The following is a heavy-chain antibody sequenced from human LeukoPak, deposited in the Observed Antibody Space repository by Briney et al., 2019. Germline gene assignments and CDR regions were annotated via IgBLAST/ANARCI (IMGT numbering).Heavy chain of an antibody. CDR3: ARESHSSSYLFDY. Sequence: SETLSLTCTVSGGSINSYYWSWIRQPAGKGLEWIGRIYTNGSTNYNPSLKSRVTMSVDTSKNQFSLKLSSVTAADTAVYYCARESHSSSYLFDYWGQGTLVTVSS. J-gene: IGHJ4*02. D-gene: IGHD6-6*01. CDR2: IYTNGST. CDR1: GGSINSYY. V-gene: IGHV4-4*07.